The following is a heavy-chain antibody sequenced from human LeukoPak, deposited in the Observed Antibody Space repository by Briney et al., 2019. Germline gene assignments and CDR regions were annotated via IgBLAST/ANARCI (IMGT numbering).Heavy chain of an antibody. Sequence: PGGSLRLSCAASGFTFSSYSMNWVRQAPGKGLEWVSSISSSSSYIYYADSVKGRFTISRDNAKNPLYLQMNSLRAEDTAVYYCARPIRGYSGYGIYYYYGMDVWGQGTTVTVSS. CDR2: ISSSSSYI. J-gene: IGHJ6*02. V-gene: IGHV3-21*01. CDR1: GFTFSSYS. CDR3: ARPIRGYSGYGIYYYYGMDV. D-gene: IGHD5-12*01.